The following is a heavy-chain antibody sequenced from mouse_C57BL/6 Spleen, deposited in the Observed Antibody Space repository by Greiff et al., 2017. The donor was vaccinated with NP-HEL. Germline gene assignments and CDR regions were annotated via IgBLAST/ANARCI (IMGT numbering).Heavy chain of an antibody. CDR2: IYPGDGDT. V-gene: IGHV1-80*01. D-gene: IGHD3-2*02. J-gene: IGHJ3*01. Sequence: VQLQQSGAELVKPGASVKISCKASGYAFSSYWMNWVKQRPGKGLERIGQIYPGDGDTNYNGKFKGKATLTADKSSSTAYMQLSSLTSEDSAVYFVARGGDSSGPAWFAYWGQGTLVTVSA. CDR3: ARGGDSSGPAWFAY. CDR1: GYAFSSYW.